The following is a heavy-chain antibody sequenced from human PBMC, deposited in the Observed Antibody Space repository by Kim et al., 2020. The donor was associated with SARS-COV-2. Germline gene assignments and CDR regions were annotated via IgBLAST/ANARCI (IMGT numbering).Heavy chain of an antibody. Sequence: GGSLRLSCVASGFTFTSYAMSWVRQAPGKGLEWVSAISDNGGGTYYGDSVKGRFTISRDNSKNTLYLQMNSLRAEDTAVYYCAKVTWDGLDDYWGQGTLVTVSS. V-gene: IGHV3-23*01. CDR3: AKVTWDGLDDY. J-gene: IGHJ4*02. CDR1: GFTFTSYA. D-gene: IGHD6-19*01. CDR2: ISDNGGGT.